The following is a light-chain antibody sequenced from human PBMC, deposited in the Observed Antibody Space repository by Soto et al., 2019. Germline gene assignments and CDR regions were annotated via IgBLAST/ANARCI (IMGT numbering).Light chain of an antibody. CDR1: SSNIGAGFD. V-gene: IGLV1-40*01. CDR2: DNT. J-gene: IGLJ1*01. Sequence: QSVLTQPPSVSGAPGQRFTISCTGNSSNIGAGFDVHWYKQLPGTAPKLLIFDNTNRPSGVPDRFYGSKSGTSASLAITGLQAEDAADYYSQSYDSSLSGYVFGPGTKLTVL. CDR3: QSYDSSLSGYV.